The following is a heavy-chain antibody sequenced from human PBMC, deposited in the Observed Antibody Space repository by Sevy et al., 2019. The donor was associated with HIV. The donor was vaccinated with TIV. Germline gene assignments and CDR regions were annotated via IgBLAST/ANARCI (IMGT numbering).Heavy chain of an antibody. CDR2: IYSGGST. CDR1: GFTVSSNY. J-gene: IGHJ6*02. V-gene: IGHV3-53*01. Sequence: GGSLRLSCAASGFTVSSNYMSWVRQAPGKGLEWVSVIYSGGSTYYADSVKGRFTISRDNSKNTLYLQMNSLRAEDTAVYYCAREGGYCSGGSCYPWYYYVMDVWGQGTTVTVSS. CDR3: AREGGYCSGGSCYPWYYYVMDV. D-gene: IGHD2-15*01.